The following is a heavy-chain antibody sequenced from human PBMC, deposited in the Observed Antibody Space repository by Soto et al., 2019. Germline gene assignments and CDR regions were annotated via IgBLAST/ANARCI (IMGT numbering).Heavy chain of an antibody. CDR1: GVSLNSGNYY. Sequence: QVQLQESGPGLLEPLETLSLTSSVSGVSLNSGNYYWVWVRQSPGKTPPWIASVDYDERTYYNPSLTSQVSISIDKPRNQFFLTLKSAAAADTAVYYCGKVLIGATRHADVDSWGQGARVTVSS. V-gene: IGHV4-39*01. D-gene: IGHD2-15*01. CDR2: VDYDERT. CDR3: GKVLIGATRHADVDS. J-gene: IGHJ4*02.